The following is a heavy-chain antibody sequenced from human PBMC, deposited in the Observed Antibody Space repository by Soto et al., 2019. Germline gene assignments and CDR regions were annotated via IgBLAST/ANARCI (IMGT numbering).Heavy chain of an antibody. CDR3: ASGGAGSGPFTWELPDH. CDR2: ITPFNGDV. V-gene: IGHV1-45*02. J-gene: IGHJ4*02. CDR1: GNTFTYRY. D-gene: IGHD1-26*01. Sequence: QMQLVQSGAEVKKPGSSVTVSCKALGNTFTYRYLHWVRQAPGQALEWMGWITPFNGDVHYAQKFTQRVTITRDRSINTAYMRMSSLRSEDTAMYYCASGGAGSGPFTWELPDHWGQGTLVTVSS.